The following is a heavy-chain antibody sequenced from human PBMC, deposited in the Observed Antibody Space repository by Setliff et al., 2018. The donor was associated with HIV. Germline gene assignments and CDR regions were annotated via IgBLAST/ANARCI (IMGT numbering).Heavy chain of an antibody. CDR1: GAYISSYY. CDR3: ARQGNIVVVTSFDY. D-gene: IGHD2-21*02. J-gene: IGHJ4*02. V-gene: IGHV4-59*08. CDR2: IDYSGST. Sequence: PSETLSLTCTVSGAYISSYYWTWIRQPPGRGLEWIGYIDYSGSTNQNPSLKSRVTISVDTSKNQFSLRLNSVTAADTAVYYCARQGNIVVVTSFDYWGQGTLVTVSS.